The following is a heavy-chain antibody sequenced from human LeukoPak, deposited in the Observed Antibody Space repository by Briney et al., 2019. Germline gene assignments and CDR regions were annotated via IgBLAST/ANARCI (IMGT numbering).Heavy chain of an antibody. Sequence: PSETLSLTCTVSARSISSYYWSWVRQPPGKGLEWIGYIYYSGSTNYNPALNSRVTISVDASKTQYSLKMSPVTAADTAVYYCTRVVWYEHLRPVRMYDFDYWGQGTLVTVSS. D-gene: IGHD2-8*01. V-gene: IGHV4-59*01. CDR1: ARSISSYY. J-gene: IGHJ4*02. CDR3: TRVVWYEHLRPVRMYDFDY. CDR2: IYYSGST.